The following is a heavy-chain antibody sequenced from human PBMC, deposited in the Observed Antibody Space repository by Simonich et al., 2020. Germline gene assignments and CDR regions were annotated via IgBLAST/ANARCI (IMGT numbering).Heavy chain of an antibody. CDR2: NNPNNGGN. D-gene: IGHD6-6*01. Sequence: QVQLVQSGAEVKKPGASVKVSCKASGYTFTGYYMHWVRQHPGQGLECRGRNNPNNGGNNYAQKFQGRVTMTRDTSISTAYMELSRLRSDDTAVYYCARARLYSSSHAFDIWGQGTMVTVSS. CDR1: GYTFTGYY. V-gene: IGHV1-2*06. J-gene: IGHJ3*02. CDR3: ARARLYSSSHAFDI.